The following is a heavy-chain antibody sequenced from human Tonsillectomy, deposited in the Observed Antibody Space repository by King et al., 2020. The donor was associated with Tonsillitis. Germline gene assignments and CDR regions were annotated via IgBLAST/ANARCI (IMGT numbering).Heavy chain of an antibody. Sequence: VQLVESGGGLVQPGRSLRLSCAASGFNLDDYAMHWVRHAPGKGLEWVSGISWNSGSIDYADSVKGRFTISRDNAKNSLYLQMNSLRAEDTALYYCAKDGLNVAAGYFDSWGQGTLVTVSS. CDR3: AKDGLNVAAGYFDS. V-gene: IGHV3-9*01. J-gene: IGHJ4*02. CDR2: ISWNSGSI. D-gene: IGHD3-22*01. CDR1: GFNLDDYA.